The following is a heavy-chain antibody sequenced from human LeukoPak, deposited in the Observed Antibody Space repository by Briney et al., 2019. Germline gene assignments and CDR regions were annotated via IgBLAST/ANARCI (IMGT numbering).Heavy chain of an antibody. CDR3: AKDRDYYDSRGAFDI. V-gene: IGHV3-30*18. D-gene: IGHD3-22*01. CDR2: MSYDGSNK. Sequence: PGRSLRLSCAASGFTFSSYGMHWVRQAPGKGLEWVAIMSYDGSNKYYADSVKGRFTISRDSSKNTLYLQMNSLRAEDTAVYYCAKDRDYYDSRGAFDIWGQGTMVTVSS. CDR1: GFTFSSYG. J-gene: IGHJ3*02.